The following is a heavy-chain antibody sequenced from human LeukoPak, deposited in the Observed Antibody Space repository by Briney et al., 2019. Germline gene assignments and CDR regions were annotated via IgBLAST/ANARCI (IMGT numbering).Heavy chain of an antibody. CDR3: ARLNCSGETCYSVDF. Sequence: GGSLRLSCVGSGFPFNSYIMTWVRQAPGKGLQWVSSISRGSRYKFYGDSVKGRFTIARDNAKSSLFLHMNSLRVEDTALYYCARLNCSGETCYSVDFWGQGTLVTVSS. CDR2: ISRGSRYK. J-gene: IGHJ4*02. D-gene: IGHD2-15*01. V-gene: IGHV3-21*01. CDR1: GFPFNSYI.